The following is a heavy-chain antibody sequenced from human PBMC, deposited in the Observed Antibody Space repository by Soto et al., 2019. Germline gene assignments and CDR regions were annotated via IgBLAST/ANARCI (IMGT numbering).Heavy chain of an antibody. Sequence: GGSLRLSCAASGSTFSSYGMHWVRQAPGKGLEWVAVIWYDGSNKYYADSVKGRFTISRDNSKNTLYLQMNSLRAEDTAVYYCARANSGYGDAFDIWGQGTMVTVSS. CDR3: ARANSGYGDAFDI. CDR1: GSTFSSYG. J-gene: IGHJ3*02. D-gene: IGHD5-12*01. V-gene: IGHV3-33*01. CDR2: IWYDGSNK.